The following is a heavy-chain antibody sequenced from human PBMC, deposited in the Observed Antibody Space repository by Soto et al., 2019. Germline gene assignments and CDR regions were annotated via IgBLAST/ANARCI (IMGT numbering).Heavy chain of an antibody. CDR3: VRDSHGDY. CDR2: IDHDGPT. J-gene: IGHJ4*02. CDR1: RFTFSNYW. Sequence: EVQLVDSGGGLVQPGGSLRLSCAGSRFTFSNYWMHWVRQAPGKGLEWVSRIDHDGPTDYADSVRGRFTISRDNAENTLYLQMNSLRPEDTAVYYCVRDSHGDYWGQGTLVTVSS. V-gene: IGHV3-74*01.